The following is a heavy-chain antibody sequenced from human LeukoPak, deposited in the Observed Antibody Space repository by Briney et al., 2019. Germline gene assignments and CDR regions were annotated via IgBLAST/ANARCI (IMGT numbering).Heavy chain of an antibody. J-gene: IGHJ5*02. CDR3: AKDNYGGIYAS. Sequence: GGSLRLSCAASGFTFSSYAMSWVRQAPGKGLEWVAHISHFPGDPWYANSVKGRFIISRDNSKGTVYLQMNGLRPEDSALYYCAKDNYGGIYASWGQGTMVTVSA. CDR2: ISHFPGDP. D-gene: IGHD3-16*01. CDR1: GFTFSSYA. V-gene: IGHV3-23*01.